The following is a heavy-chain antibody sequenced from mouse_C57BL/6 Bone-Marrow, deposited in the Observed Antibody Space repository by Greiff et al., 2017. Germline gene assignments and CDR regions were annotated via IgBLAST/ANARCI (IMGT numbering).Heavy chain of an antibody. Sequence: DVQLVESGGGLVQPGGSLSFSCAASGFTFTDYYMSWVRQTPGKALEWLGFIRNKANGYTTEYSASVKGRFTISRDNSQSIIYLQMHALRAEDSATLYCARYTLTTLVPFGCWGQSTTLTVSS. CDR1: GFTFTDYY. V-gene: IGHV7-3*01. J-gene: IGHJ2*01. D-gene: IGHD1-1*01. CDR2: IRNKANGYTT. CDR3: ARYTLTTLVPFGC.